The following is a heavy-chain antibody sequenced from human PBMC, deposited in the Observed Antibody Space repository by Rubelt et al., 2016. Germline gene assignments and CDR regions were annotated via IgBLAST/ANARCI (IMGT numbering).Heavy chain of an antibody. D-gene: IGHD3-16*01. Sequence: QVQLQQWGAGLLKPAETLSLTCAVYGGSFSGYSWSWIRLSPGKGLEWSGEISQGGTTNYNPSLKSRVTHTAKNQFSLKLNSVTAADTAVYYCARGRGRGSYGGYYLYGVDVWGQGTTVTVSS. CDR3: ARGRGRGSYGGYYLYGVDV. J-gene: IGHJ6*02. CDR2: ISQGGTT. CDR1: GGSFSGYS. V-gene: IGHV4-34*01.